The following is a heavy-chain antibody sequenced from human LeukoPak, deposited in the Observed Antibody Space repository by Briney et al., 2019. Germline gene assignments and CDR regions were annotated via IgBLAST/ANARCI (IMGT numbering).Heavy chain of an antibody. CDR2: IYTSGST. Sequence: PSETLSLTCTVSGGAISSYYWSWIRQPAGKGLEWIGRIYTSGSTNYNPSLKSRVTMSVDTSKNQCSLKLSSVTAADTAVYYCARGVVDYDFWSGFDGNNWFDPWGQGTLVTVSS. D-gene: IGHD3-3*01. V-gene: IGHV4-4*07. CDR1: GGAISSYY. J-gene: IGHJ5*02. CDR3: ARGVVDYDFWSGFDGNNWFDP.